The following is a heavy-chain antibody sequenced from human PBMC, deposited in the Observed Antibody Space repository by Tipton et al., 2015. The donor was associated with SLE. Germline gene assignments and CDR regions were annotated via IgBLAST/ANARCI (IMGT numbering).Heavy chain of an antibody. D-gene: IGHD4-17*01. Sequence: GSLRLSCAASGFTFSSYAMSWVRQSPGKGLEWVGNIKQDGSEQYYVDSVKGRFTISRDNAKNSVYLQMDSLRAEDTAVYFCARDSYGDYRHNAFDIWGHGTMVTVSS. CDR3: ARDSYGDYRHNAFDI. V-gene: IGHV3-7*01. J-gene: IGHJ3*02. CDR1: GFTFSSYA. CDR2: IKQDGSEQ.